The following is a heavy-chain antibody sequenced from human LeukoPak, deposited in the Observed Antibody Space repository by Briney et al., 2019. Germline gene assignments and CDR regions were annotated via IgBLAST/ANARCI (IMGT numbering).Heavy chain of an antibody. J-gene: IGHJ3*02. CDR3: ARRRAPVVTKGKRYRGDAFDI. CDR2: IYYSRST. D-gene: IGHD3-22*01. V-gene: IGHV4-39*01. CDR1: GGSIVSNNYY. Sequence: ASETLSLTCTVSGGSIVSNNYYWGWIRQPPGKGLEWIGSIYYSRSTYYNPSLKSRVTLSVDTSKNQFSLKLSSVTAADTAVYYCARRRAPVVTKGKRYRGDAFDIWGQGTMVTVSS.